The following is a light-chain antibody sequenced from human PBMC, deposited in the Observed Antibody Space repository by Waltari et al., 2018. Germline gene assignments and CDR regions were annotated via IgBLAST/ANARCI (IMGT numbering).Light chain of an antibody. CDR2: GAS. CDR3: QQYNNWPPWT. J-gene: IGKJ1*01. CDR1: QSVSSN. Sequence: EVVMTQSPATLSVSPGESATIPCRASQSVSSNLAWYQHKPGQAPRLLIYGASTRATGIPARFSGSGSGTEFTLTISSLQSEDFAAYYCQQYNNWPPWTFGQGTTVEIK. V-gene: IGKV3-15*01.